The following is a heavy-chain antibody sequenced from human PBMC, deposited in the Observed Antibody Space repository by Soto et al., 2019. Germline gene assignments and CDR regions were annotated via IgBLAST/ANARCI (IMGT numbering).Heavy chain of an antibody. CDR1: GFTFSSYW. V-gene: IGHV3-7*01. CDR2: IKKDGIEK. D-gene: IGHD6-13*01. J-gene: IGHJ4*02. CDR3: ARETQQLVDY. Sequence: EVQLVESGGGLVQPGGSLRLSCAASGFTFSSYWMSWVRQAPGKGLEWVANIKKDGIEKYHVDSVEGGFTISRDNAKNSLDLQMNSLRAEDTAVYYCARETQQLVDYWGQGTLVTVSS.